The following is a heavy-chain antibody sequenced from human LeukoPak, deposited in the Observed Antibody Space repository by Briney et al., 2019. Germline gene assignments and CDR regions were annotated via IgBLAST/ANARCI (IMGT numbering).Heavy chain of an antibody. V-gene: IGHV3-53*01. D-gene: IGHD3-10*01. J-gene: IGHJ6*03. CDR3: AKDRGMVRGVIIGGYYYYMDV. CDR1: GFTVSSNY. CDR2: IYSGGST. Sequence: GGSLRLSCAASGFTVSSNYMSWVRQAPGKGLEWDSVIYSGGSTYYADSVKGRFTISRDNSKNTLYLQMNSLRAEDTAVYYCAKDRGMVRGVIIGGYYYYMDVWGKGTTVTISS.